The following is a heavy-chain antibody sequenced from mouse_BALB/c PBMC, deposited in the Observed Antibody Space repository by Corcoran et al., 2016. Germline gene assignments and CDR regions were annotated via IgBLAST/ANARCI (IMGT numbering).Heavy chain of an antibody. Sequence: QIQLVQSGPELKKPGETVKISCKASGYTFTNYGMNWVKQAPGKGLKWMGWINTYTGEPTYADDFKGRFAFSLETSASTAYLQINNLKNEDTATYFCARGYKAFDVWGAGTTVTVSS. CDR1: GYTFTNYG. D-gene: IGHD1-3*01. CDR2: INTYTGEP. J-gene: IGHJ1*01. V-gene: IGHV9-3-1*01. CDR3: ARGYKAFDV.